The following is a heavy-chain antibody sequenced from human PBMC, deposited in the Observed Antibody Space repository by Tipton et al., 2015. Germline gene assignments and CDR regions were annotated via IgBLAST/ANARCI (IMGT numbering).Heavy chain of an antibody. D-gene: IGHD3-16*01. V-gene: IGHV5-51*01. CDR1: GYSFTSHW. Sequence: QLVQSGPEVKKPGESLRISCKGSGYSFTSHWIAWVRQMPGKGLDWMGMIYPADSGTRYSPSFQGQVTISADTSITTAYLQWSSLKASDTAMYFCARRGDDFDSWGQGTLVTVSS. CDR3: ARRGDDFDS. CDR2: IYPADSGT. J-gene: IGHJ4*02.